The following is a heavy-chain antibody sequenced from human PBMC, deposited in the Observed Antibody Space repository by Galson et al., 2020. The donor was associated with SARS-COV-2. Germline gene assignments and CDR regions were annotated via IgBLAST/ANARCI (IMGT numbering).Heavy chain of an antibody. CDR3: ASLHYGEDAPEAFDI. D-gene: IGHD4-17*01. CDR2: ISHSGGT. Sequence: SEPLSLTCAVSGTSISSGSYSWNWIRQPPGKGLEWIAYISHSGGTYYNPSLTSRVTISGDRSKNQFSLRLSSVTAADTAVYYCASLHYGEDAPEAFDIWGPGTRVTVAS. J-gene: IGHJ3*02. CDR1: GTSISSGSYS. V-gene: IGHV4-30-2*01.